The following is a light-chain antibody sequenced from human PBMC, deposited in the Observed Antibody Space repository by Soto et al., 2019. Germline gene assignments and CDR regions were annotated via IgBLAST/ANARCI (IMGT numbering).Light chain of an antibody. CDR1: TGAVTNGHY. J-gene: IGLJ1*01. CDR2: DTT. V-gene: IGLV7-46*01. Sequence: QAVVTQETSLTVSPGGTVTLTCGSSTGAVTNGHYPYWFQQKPGQAPRTLIYDTTNRHSWTPARFSGSLLGGKAALTLSGAQPEDGAEYYCLLSYNGPYVFGTGTKVTVL. CDR3: LLSYNGPYV.